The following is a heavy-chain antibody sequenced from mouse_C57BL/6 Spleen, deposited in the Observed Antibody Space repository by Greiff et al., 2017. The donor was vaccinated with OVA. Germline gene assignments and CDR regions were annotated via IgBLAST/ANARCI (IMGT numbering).Heavy chain of an antibody. CDR2: INPNNGGT. D-gene: IGHD2-4*01. CDR1: GYTFTDYN. V-gene: IGHV1-22*01. Sequence: VQLKQSGPELVKPGASVKMSCKASGYTFTDYNMHWVKQSHGKSLEWIGYINPNNGGTSYNQKFKGKATLTVNKSSSTAYMELRSLTSEDSAVYYCARTDYDYAWFAYWGQGTLVTVSA. CDR3: ARTDYDYAWFAY. J-gene: IGHJ3*01.